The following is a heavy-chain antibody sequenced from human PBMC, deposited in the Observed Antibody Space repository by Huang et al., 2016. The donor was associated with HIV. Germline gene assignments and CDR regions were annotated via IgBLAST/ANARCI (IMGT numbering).Heavy chain of an antibody. J-gene: IGHJ4*02. CDR3: ARAPGYSSGWWDY. CDR1: GGSISGYY. CDR2: IYYNGNT. V-gene: IGHV4-59*01. Sequence: QVQLQESGPGLVKPSETLSLTCTVSGGSISGYYWSWLRQSPGKGLEWIDYIYYNGNTNYNPSLRSRGSISVDTSKNQFSLKVNFVTAADTAVYYCARAPGYSSGWWDYWGQGTLVTVSS. D-gene: IGHD6-19*01.